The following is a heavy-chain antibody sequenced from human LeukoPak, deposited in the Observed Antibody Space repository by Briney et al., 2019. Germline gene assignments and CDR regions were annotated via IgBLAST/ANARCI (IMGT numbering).Heavy chain of an antibody. CDR1: GYTFTSYG. CDR3: ARAPDHEQIKDY. D-gene: IGHD6-13*01. V-gene: IGHV1-18*01. J-gene: IGHJ4*02. CDR2: ISAYNGNT. Sequence: ASAKVSCKASGYTFTSYGISWVRQAPGQGLEWMGWISAYNGNTNYAQKLQGRVTMTTDTSTSTAYMELRSLRSDDTAVYYCARAPDHEQIKDYWGQGTLVTVSS.